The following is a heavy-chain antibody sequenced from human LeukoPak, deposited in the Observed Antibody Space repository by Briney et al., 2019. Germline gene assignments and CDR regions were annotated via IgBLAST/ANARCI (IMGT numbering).Heavy chain of an antibody. D-gene: IGHD3-22*01. CDR3: ARLPYSHYSDSSGYFDH. CDR2: IHYSGST. Sequence: SETPSLTCTVSGGPISSSYCWGWIRQTPGKGLEWIGRIHYSGSTYYNPSLKSRVTISVDTSRNQFSLKLRSVTAADTAVYYCARLPYSHYSDSSGYFDHWGQGTLFTVSS. CDR1: GGPISSSYC. V-gene: IGHV4-39*01. J-gene: IGHJ4*02.